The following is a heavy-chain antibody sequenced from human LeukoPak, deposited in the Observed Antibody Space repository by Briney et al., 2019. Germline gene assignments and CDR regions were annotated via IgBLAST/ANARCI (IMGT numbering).Heavy chain of an antibody. CDR3: AKGGYDDILIGS. Sequence: GGSLRLSCAAAGFTFGDFGMHWVRQAPGKGLEWVAVISYDGSNKYYADSVKGRFTISRDNSKNTLYLQMNSLRAEDTAVYYCAKGGYDDILIGSWGQGTLVTVSS. CDR1: GFTFGDFG. J-gene: IGHJ5*02. D-gene: IGHD3-9*01. CDR2: ISYDGSNK. V-gene: IGHV3-30*18.